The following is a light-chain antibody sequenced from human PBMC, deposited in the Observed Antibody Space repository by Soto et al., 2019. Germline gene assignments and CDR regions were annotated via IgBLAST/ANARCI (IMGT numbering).Light chain of an antibody. CDR3: QQSFTTRPT. J-gene: IGKJ4*01. V-gene: IGKV1-39*01. Sequence: DIQMTQSPSSLSASVGDRVTITCRASQSISSYLNWYQQKPGKAPKLLIYKASSLQGGVPSRFSGSGSGTDLTLTISVLQPEDFATYYCQQSFTTRPTFGGGTRVEIK. CDR2: KAS. CDR1: QSISSY.